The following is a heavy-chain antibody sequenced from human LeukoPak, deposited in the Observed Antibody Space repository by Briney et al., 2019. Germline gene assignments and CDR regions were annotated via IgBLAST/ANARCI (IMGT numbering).Heavy chain of an antibody. CDR1: GFTFSSYA. Sequence: GGSLRLSCAASGFTFSSYAMHWVRQAPGKGLEWVAVISYDGSNKYYADSVKGRFTISRDNSKNTLYLQMNSLRAEDTAAYYCARYPEYCSSTSCYGVYGMDVWGQGTTVTVSS. D-gene: IGHD2-2*01. V-gene: IGHV3-30-3*01. J-gene: IGHJ6*02. CDR3: ARYPEYCSSTSCYGVYGMDV. CDR2: ISYDGSNK.